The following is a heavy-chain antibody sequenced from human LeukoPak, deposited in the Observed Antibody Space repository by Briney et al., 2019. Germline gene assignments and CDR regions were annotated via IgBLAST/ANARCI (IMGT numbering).Heavy chain of an antibody. V-gene: IGHV3-48*03. J-gene: IGHJ4*02. CDR2: ISTSGSTK. D-gene: IGHD2-15*01. CDR3: ARGRLGGSYLGTSFDY. Sequence: GGSLRLSCATSGFPFSDYEMNWVRQAPGKGLEWVSYISTSGSTKHYAEPVKGRFTISRDNTRNSLYLQMNSLSAEDTAVYYCARGRLGGSYLGTSFDYWGQGTLVTVSS. CDR1: GFPFSDYE.